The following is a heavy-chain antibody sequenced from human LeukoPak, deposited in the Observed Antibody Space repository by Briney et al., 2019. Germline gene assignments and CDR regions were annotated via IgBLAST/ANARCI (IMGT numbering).Heavy chain of an antibody. CDR1: GFTFSSYS. D-gene: IGHD3-9*01. Sequence: GGSLRLSCAASGFTFSSYSMHWVRQAPGKGLEWVSYISSSRSTIYYADSVKGRFTISRDNAKNSLYLQMNSLRAEDTAVYYCARDQSYYDILTVWGQGTLVTVSS. CDR2: ISSSRSTI. V-gene: IGHV3-48*04. CDR3: ARDQSYYDILTV. J-gene: IGHJ4*02.